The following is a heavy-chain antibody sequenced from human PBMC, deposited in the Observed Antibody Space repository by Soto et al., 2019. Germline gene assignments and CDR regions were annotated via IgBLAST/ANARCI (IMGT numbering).Heavy chain of an antibody. CDR2: INTANGNT. Sequence: QVQLVQSGAEVKKPGASVRVSCQASGYSFNIYAIHWVRQAPGQGLEWMGWINTANGNTEYSQKFQGRVTFTRDTSATTAYMDMSSLRSEDTATYYCARRYKSAGWFDAWGQGTLVTVSS. J-gene: IGHJ5*02. CDR3: ARRYKSAGWFDA. V-gene: IGHV1-3*04. CDR1: GYSFNIYA. D-gene: IGHD1-1*01.